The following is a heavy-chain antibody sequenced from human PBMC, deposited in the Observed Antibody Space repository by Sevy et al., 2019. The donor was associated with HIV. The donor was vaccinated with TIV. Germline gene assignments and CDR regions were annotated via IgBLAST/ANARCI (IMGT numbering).Heavy chain of an antibody. CDR1: GYSLTGLS. Sequence: ASVVSCKVSGYSLTGLSMHWVRQAPGKGLEWMGSFDPEDGERIYAQKLEGRVTMTEDTSADTAYMELNSLGFEDTAVYYCATTKDYYESSGCPFDYWGQGTLVTVSS. CDR3: ATTKDYYESSGCPFDY. J-gene: IGHJ4*02. CDR2: FDPEDGER. D-gene: IGHD3-22*01. V-gene: IGHV1-24*01.